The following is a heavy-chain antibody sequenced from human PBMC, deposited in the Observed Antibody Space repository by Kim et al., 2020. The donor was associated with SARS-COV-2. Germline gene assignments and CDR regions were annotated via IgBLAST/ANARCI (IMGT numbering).Heavy chain of an antibody. D-gene: IGHD2-2*01. Sequence: GGSLRLSCAASGFTFSSYSMNWVRQAPGKGLEWVSSISSSSSYIYYADSVKGRFTISRDNAKNSLYLQMNSLRAEDTAVYYCARDSLPWPAAPIWVGNWFDPWGQGTLVTVSS. J-gene: IGHJ5*02. CDR2: ISSSSSYI. CDR1: GFTFSSYS. V-gene: IGHV3-21*01. CDR3: ARDSLPWPAAPIWVGNWFDP.